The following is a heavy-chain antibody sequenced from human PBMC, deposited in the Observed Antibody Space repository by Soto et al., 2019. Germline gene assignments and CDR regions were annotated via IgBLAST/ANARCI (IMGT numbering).Heavy chain of an antibody. Sequence: LGGSLRLSCAASGFTFSSYAMSWVRQAPGKGLEWVSAISGSGGSTYYADSVKGRFTISRDNSKNTLYLQMNSLRAEDTAVYYCAKGGFRPDGDYTYYNYNYTLVLRNATTVTV. V-gene: IGHV3-23*01. CDR3: AKGGFRPDGDYTYYNYNYTLV. CDR2: ISGSGGST. J-gene: IGHJ6*03. D-gene: IGHD3-3*01. CDR1: GFTFSSYA.